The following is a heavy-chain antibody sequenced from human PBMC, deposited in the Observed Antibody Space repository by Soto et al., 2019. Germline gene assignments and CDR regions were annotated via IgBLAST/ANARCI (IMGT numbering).Heavy chain of an antibody. Sequence: QVQLVQSGAEVKKPGASVKVSCKASGYTFTNYAFSWVRQAPGQGLEWMGWISAYNGNTNYPQKLQGRLTMTTDTSTSTAYIELRSLRSDDTAVYYCARDLAAAGPFDCWGQGTLVTVSS. CDR2: ISAYNGNT. J-gene: IGHJ4*02. D-gene: IGHD6-13*01. V-gene: IGHV1-18*01. CDR1: GYTFTNYA. CDR3: ARDLAAAGPFDC.